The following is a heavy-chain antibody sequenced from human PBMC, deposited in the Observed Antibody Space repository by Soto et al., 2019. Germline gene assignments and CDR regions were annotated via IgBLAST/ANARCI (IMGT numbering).Heavy chain of an antibody. J-gene: IGHJ6*02. CDR3: ARGDREDIAVVIGVRPGEYGVDV. V-gene: IGHV3-30-3*01. CDR2: ISYDGGNK. D-gene: IGHD2-15*01. CDR1: GFTFRNYA. Sequence: QVQLMESGGGVVQPGRSLRLSCAASGFTFRNYAMHWVRQAPGKGLECVAVISYDGGNKFYRDYVKGRFTISRDNSKNTLYLQINSLRYEDTAVYYCARGDREDIAVVIGVRPGEYGVDVWGQGTTVTVSS.